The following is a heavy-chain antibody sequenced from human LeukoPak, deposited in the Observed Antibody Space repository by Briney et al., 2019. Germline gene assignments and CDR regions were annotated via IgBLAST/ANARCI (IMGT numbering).Heavy chain of an antibody. Sequence: ASVKVSCKASGYTFTSYGISWVRQAPGQGLEWMGWISAYNGNTNYAQKLQGRVTMTTDTSTSTAYMELRSLRSDDTAVYYCARPRQFRGYSGYESFWFDPWGQGTLVTVSS. CDR3: ARPRQFRGYSGYESFWFDP. CDR1: GYTFTSYG. CDR2: ISAYNGNT. D-gene: IGHD5-12*01. J-gene: IGHJ5*02. V-gene: IGHV1-18*01.